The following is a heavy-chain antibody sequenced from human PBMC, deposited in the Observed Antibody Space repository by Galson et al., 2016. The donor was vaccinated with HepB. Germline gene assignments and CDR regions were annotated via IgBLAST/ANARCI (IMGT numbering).Heavy chain of an antibody. CDR2: IYWDDDK. D-gene: IGHD2-2*01. CDR1: GFSLSTRGVG. CDR3: VRRVASTEQLLDWFDP. J-gene: IGHJ5*02. V-gene: IGHV2-5*02. Sequence: PALVKPTQTLTLTCAFSGFSLSTRGVGVGWIRQPPGKAPEWLGLIYWDDDKRYSPSLKSRLTITKGSSENQVVLTMTNMDPVDTATYYCVRRVASTEQLLDWFDPWGQGTLVTVSS.